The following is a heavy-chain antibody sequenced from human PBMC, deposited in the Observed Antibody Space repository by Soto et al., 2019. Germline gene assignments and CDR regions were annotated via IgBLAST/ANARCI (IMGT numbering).Heavy chain of an antibody. D-gene: IGHD6-19*01. V-gene: IGHV1-3*01. Sequence: QVQLVQSGADVSKPGASVRISCKASGYTFTNYAVNWMRQAPGQSLEWMGWINAGNGHTKYSQNYQGRITLTRDTSATTVYMELSSLSSGDTALYFCARWIWERSSGWYYFDSWGQGTLVTVSS. CDR1: GYTFTNYA. CDR3: ARWIWERSSGWYYFDS. CDR2: INAGNGHT. J-gene: IGHJ4*02.